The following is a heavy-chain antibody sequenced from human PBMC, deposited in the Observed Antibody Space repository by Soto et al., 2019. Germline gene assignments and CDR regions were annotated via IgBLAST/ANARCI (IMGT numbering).Heavy chain of an antibody. D-gene: IGHD2-15*01. V-gene: IGHV4-34*01. J-gene: IGHJ6*03. CDR2: INHSGST. Sequence: SETLSLTCAVYGGSFSGYYWSWIRQPPGKGLEWIGEINHSGSTNYNPSLKSRVTISVDTSKNQFSLKLSSVTAADTAVYYCSGCPHYYYYYMDVWGKGTTVTVSS. CDR1: GGSFSGYY. CDR3: SGCPHYYYYYMDV.